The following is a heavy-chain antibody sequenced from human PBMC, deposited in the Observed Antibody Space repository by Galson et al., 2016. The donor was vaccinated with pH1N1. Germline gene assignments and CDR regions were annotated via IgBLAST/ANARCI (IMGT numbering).Heavy chain of an antibody. V-gene: IGHV5-51*03. Sequence: QSGAEVKKAGESPKISCQASGYSFATDWIGWVRQTPGKGLEWVGIIYPGDSDTKYSPSFQGQVTMSVDKSISTAYLQWTSLKASDTAMYYCARLSMDPPYYFHCYMDVWGKGTTVTVSS. CDR2: IYPGDSDT. D-gene: IGHD2/OR15-2a*01. J-gene: IGHJ6*03. CDR3: ARLSMDPPYYFHCYMDV. CDR1: GYSFATDW.